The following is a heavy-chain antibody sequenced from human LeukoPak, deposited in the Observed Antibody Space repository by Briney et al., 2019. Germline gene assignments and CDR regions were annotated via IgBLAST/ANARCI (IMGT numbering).Heavy chain of an antibody. V-gene: IGHV3-23*01. D-gene: IGHD4-17*01. CDR2: IGTGGTFT. Sequence: PGGSLRFSCTASGFTVCCFAMKWLRQAQGQGLVWVLGIGTGGTFTYYADSVRGRFTIFTANSRNTLYLQMTGWRADDTAVYYCAKDLDCTSYGYYFDYWVQGTLVTVSS. J-gene: IGHJ4*02. CDR1: GFTVCCFA. CDR3: AKDLDCTSYGYYFDY.